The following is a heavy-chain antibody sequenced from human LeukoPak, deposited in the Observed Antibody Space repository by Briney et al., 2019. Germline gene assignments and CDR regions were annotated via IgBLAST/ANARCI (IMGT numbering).Heavy chain of an antibody. Sequence: ASVKVSCKASGYTFTSYDINWVRQATGQGLEWMGWMNPNSGNTGYAQKFQGRVTMTRNTSISTAYMELSSLRSEDTAVYYCARARRVAARRYHPRNWFDPWGQGTLVTVSS. CDR2: MNPNSGNT. V-gene: IGHV1-8*01. CDR1: GYTFTSYD. CDR3: ARARRVAARRYHPRNWFDP. J-gene: IGHJ5*02. D-gene: IGHD6-6*01.